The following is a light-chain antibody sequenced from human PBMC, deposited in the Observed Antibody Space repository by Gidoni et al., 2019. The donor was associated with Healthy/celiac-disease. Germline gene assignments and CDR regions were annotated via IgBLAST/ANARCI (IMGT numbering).Light chain of an antibody. CDR1: SSDVGGYNY. CDR2: EVS. CDR3: SSYTSSYYV. Sequence: QSPLTQPASVSGSPGQSITISCTGTSSDVGGYNYVSWYQQHPGNAPKLMIYEVSNRPSGVSNRFSGSKSGNTASLTISGLQAEDEADYYCSSYTSSYYVFGTGTKVTVL. J-gene: IGLJ1*01. V-gene: IGLV2-14*01.